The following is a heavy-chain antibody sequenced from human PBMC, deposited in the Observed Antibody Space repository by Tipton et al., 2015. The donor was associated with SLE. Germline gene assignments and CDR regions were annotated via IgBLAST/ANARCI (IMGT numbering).Heavy chain of an antibody. CDR2: IRGQRYGATT. Sequence: SLRLSCTTSGFTLANYAMNWVRHTPGKGLEWVGFIRGQRYGATTEYAASVKGRSTISRDDSKNIAYLQMSSLKIEDTGVYYCTGDAYGHDYWGQGTLVTVSS. CDR1: GFTLANYA. D-gene: IGHD3-10*01. J-gene: IGHJ4*02. CDR3: TGDAYGHDY. V-gene: IGHV3-49*04.